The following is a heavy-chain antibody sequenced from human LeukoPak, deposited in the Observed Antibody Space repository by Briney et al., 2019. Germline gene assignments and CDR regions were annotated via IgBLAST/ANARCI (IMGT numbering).Heavy chain of an antibody. V-gene: IGHV4-59*01. CDR3: ATTGGYSGYDPLGY. D-gene: IGHD5-12*01. Sequence: SETLALTCSVSGGSISSYYWIWIRQPPGRGLEGIGYIYYSGSTNYNPSLKSRVTISVDTSKNQFSLKLSSVTAADTAVYYCATTGGYSGYDPLGYWGQGTLVTVSS. CDR2: IYYSGST. J-gene: IGHJ4*02. CDR1: GGSISSYY.